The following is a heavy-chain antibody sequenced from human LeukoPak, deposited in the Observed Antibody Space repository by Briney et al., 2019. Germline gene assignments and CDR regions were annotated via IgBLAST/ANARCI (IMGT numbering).Heavy chain of an antibody. D-gene: IGHD5-18*01. CDR3: ARDPGGYSYGYYFDN. Sequence: GRFTISSDNANKSLYLQMSSLRAEDTAVYYCARDPGGYSYGYYFDNWGQGTTVTVSS. V-gene: IGHV3-11*01. J-gene: IGHJ4*02.